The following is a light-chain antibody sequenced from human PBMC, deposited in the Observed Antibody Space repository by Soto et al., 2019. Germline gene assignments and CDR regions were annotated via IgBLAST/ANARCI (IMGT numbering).Light chain of an antibody. J-gene: IGKJ5*01. CDR2: DAS. CDR1: ESVSRN. CDR3: QQYNSWPPIT. V-gene: IGKV3-15*01. Sequence: EVVMTQSPATLSVSPGERATLSCRASESVSRNLAWSQQKPGQAPRLLIYDASTRATGIPDRFSGGGSGTEFTLTISSLQSEDFVVYYCQQYNSWPPITVGQGTRLESK.